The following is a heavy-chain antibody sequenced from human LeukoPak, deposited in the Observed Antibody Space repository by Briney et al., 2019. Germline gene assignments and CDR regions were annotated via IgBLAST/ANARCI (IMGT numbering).Heavy chain of an antibody. D-gene: IGHD6-13*01. CDR1: GYTLTELS. CDR2: FDPEDGET. V-gene: IGHV1-24*01. Sequence: GASVKVSCKVSGYTLTELSMHWVRHAPGKGLEWMGGFDPEDGETIYAQKFQGRVTMTEDTSTDTAYMELSSLRSEDTAVYYCATEHIAAAAPTIDGDYQRRYFDYWGQGTLVTVSS. CDR3: ATEHIAAAAPTIDGDYQRRYFDY. J-gene: IGHJ4*02.